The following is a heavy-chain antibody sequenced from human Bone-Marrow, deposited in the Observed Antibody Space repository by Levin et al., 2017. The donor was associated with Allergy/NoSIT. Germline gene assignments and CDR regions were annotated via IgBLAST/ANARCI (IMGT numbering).Heavy chain of an antibody. J-gene: IGHJ4*02. CDR2: IDPSDSNT. CDR1: GYRFTSYY. CDR3: ARRVGGLDD. V-gene: IGHV5-10-1*01. D-gene: IGHD3/OR15-3a*01. Sequence: LGESLKISCAASGYRFTSYYVSWVRQMPGKGLEWMGRIDPSDSNTTYSPSFQGHVTISADKSVSTAYLQWSAVKASDTAMYYCARRVGGLDDWGQGTLVTVSS.